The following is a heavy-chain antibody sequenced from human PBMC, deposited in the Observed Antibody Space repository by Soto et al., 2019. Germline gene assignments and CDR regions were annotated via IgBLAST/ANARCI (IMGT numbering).Heavy chain of an antibody. V-gene: IGHV3-30*03. CDR3: ARAYYFGSGTSYTLYY. J-gene: IGHJ4*02. Sequence: VGSLRLSCAASGFTFSNYGMHWVRQAPGKGLEWVAVISDDGVSKYYADSVQGRFTISRDNSESAVFLQMNSLRPDDTALYFCARAYYFGSGTSYTLYYWGQGTQVTVSS. CDR2: ISDDGVSK. D-gene: IGHD3-10*01. CDR1: GFTFSNYG.